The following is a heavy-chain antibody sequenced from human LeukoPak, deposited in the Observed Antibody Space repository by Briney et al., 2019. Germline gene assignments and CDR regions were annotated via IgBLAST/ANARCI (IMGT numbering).Heavy chain of an antibody. J-gene: IGHJ4*02. D-gene: IGHD3-9*01. CDR3: ARGEGDFLPVSREWYFDY. Sequence: ASVKVSCKASGYTFTSYYMHWVRQAPGQGLEWMGMINPSGGSTSYAQKFQGRVTMTTDTSTSTVYMELSSLRSEDTAVYYCARGEGDFLPVSREWYFDYGGQGPLVTVPS. CDR2: INPSGGST. CDR1: GYTFTSYY. V-gene: IGHV1-46*01.